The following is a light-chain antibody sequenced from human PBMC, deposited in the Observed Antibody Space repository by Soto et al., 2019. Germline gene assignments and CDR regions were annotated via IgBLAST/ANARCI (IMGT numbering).Light chain of an antibody. V-gene: IGKV1-39*01. CDR3: QQSYSTPYT. Sequence: IHMTQSPSSLSASVGDRVTITCRASQRITTYLNWYQQKPGKAPKLLISTAATLQGGGPSRFSGSGSGTDFTLTITTLQPEDVATYFCQQSYSTPYTFGQGTKLEIK. J-gene: IGKJ2*01. CDR2: TAA. CDR1: QRITTY.